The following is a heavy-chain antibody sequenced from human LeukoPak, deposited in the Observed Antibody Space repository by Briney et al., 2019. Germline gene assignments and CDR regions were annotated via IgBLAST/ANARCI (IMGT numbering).Heavy chain of an antibody. D-gene: IGHD6-13*01. CDR1: GFTFSSYG. J-gene: IGHJ4*02. CDR2: ISGSGGSP. CDR3: AKAQHSSIWGYFDY. V-gene: IGHV3-23*01. Sequence: GGSLRLSCAASGFTFSSYGMHWVRQAPGKGLEWVSTISGSGGSPYYADSVKGRFTISRDNSKNTLYLQMNSLRAKDTAVFYCAKAQHSSIWGYFDYWGRGTLVTVSS.